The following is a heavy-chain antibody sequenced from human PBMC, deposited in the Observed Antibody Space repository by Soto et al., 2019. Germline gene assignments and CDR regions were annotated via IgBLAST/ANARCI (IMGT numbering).Heavy chain of an antibody. Sequence: PSETLSLTCTVSGGSISSGDYYWSWIRQPPGKGLEWIGYIYYSGSTYYNPSLKSRVTISVDTSKNQFSLKLSSVTAADTAVYYCHALGGYYTGWFDPWGQGTLVTVSS. CDR2: IYYSGST. D-gene: IGHD3-3*01. CDR3: HALGGYYTGWFDP. J-gene: IGHJ5*02. V-gene: IGHV4-30-4*01. CDR1: GGSISSGDYY.